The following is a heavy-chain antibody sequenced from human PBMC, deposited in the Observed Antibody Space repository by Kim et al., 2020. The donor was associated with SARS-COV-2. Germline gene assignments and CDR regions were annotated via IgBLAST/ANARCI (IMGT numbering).Heavy chain of an antibody. D-gene: IGHD3-10*01. CDR1: GYTFTSYG. CDR3: ARSESRITMVRGVMIPGYYYYGMDV. V-gene: IGHV1-18*01. J-gene: IGHJ6*02. CDR2: ISAYNGNT. Sequence: ASVKVSCKASGYTFTSYGISWVRQAPGQGLEWMGWISAYNGNTNYAQKLQGRVTMTTDTSTSTAYMELRSLRSDDTAVYYCARSESRITMVRGVMIPGYYYYGMDVWGQGTTVTVSS.